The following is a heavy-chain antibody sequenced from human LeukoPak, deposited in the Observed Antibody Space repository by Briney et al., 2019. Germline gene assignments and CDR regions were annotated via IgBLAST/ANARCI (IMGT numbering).Heavy chain of an antibody. J-gene: IGHJ5*02. D-gene: IGHD6-19*01. CDR1: GFTFSSYW. Sequence: GGSLRLSCAASGFTFSSYWMHWVRQAPGKGLVWVSRIKSDGSSTTYADSVKGRFTISRDNAKNTLYLQMNSLRAEDTAVYYCARATLGYSSGWYDNWCQGTLVTVSS. CDR3: ARATLGYSSGWYDN. V-gene: IGHV3-74*01. CDR2: IKSDGSST.